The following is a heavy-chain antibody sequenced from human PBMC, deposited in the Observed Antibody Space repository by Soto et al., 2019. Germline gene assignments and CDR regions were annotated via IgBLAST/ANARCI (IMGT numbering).Heavy chain of an antibody. J-gene: IGHJ4*02. V-gene: IGHV3-33*01. CDR1: GFTFSSYA. CDR3: AGGLFSGVDTIDY. CDR2: IWYDGSQK. Sequence: QVQLVESGGGVVQPGRSVRLSCGASGFTFSSYAMHWVRQAPGKGLEWVAVIWYDGSQKYYVDSLKGRFTISRDNFKNTLYLQMNSLRAEDTAVYYCAGGLFSGVDTIDYWGQGTLVTVSS. D-gene: IGHD5-12*01.